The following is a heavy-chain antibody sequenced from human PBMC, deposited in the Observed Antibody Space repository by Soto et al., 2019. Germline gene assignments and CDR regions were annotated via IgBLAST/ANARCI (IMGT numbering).Heavy chain of an antibody. CDR3: ARGGTLANRGFDY. CDR1: GGSISSGDYY. D-gene: IGHD1-1*01. J-gene: IGHJ4*02. V-gene: IGHV4-30-4*01. CDR2: IYYSGST. Sequence: SETLSLTCTVSGGSISSGDYYWSWIRQPPGKGLEWIGYIYYSGSTYYNPSLKSRVTISVDTSKNQFSLKLSSVTAADTAVYYCARGGTLANRGFDYWGQGTLVTV.